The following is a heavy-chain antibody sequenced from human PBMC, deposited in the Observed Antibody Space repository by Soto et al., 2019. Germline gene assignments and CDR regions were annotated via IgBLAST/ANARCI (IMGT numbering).Heavy chain of an antibody. CDR1: GFTFDDYA. J-gene: IGHJ3*02. D-gene: IGHD5-12*01. Sequence: PGGSLRLSCAASGFTFDDYAMHWVRQAPGKGLEWVSGISWNSGSIGYADSVKGRFTISRDNAKNSLYLQMNSLRAEDTALYYCAKEGGLSGYDTNAFDIWGQGTMVTVSS. CDR3: AKEGGLSGYDTNAFDI. CDR2: ISWNSGSI. V-gene: IGHV3-9*01.